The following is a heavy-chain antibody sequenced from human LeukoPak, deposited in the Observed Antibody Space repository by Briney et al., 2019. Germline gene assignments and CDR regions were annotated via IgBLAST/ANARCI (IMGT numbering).Heavy chain of an antibody. CDR1: GFSFSSYG. Sequence: GGSLRLSCAASGFSFSSYGMQWVRQAPGKGLERVAFIQYDGSNKYYAESVKGRFTISRDNSKNTLYLQMNSLRAEDTAVYYCASAGVLAVAGTGAFDIWGQGTMVTVSS. V-gene: IGHV3-30*02. D-gene: IGHD6-19*01. J-gene: IGHJ3*02. CDR2: IQYDGSNK. CDR3: ASAGVLAVAGTGAFDI.